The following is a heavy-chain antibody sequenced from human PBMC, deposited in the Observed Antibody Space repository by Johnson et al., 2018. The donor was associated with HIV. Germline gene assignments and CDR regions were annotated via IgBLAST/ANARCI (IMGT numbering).Heavy chain of an antibody. J-gene: IGHJ3*02. CDR1: GFTFSSYW. V-gene: IGHV3-7*01. CDR2: IKQDGSEK. D-gene: IGHD3-22*01. CDR3: ARDLYNDYDSSGCDAFDI. Sequence: VQLVESGGGLVQPGGSLRLSCAASGFTFSSYWMSWVRQAPGKGLEWVANIKQDGSEKYYVDSVKGRFTISRDNAKNSLYLQMNSLRAEDTAVYYCARDLYNDYDSSGCDAFDIWGQGTMVTVSS.